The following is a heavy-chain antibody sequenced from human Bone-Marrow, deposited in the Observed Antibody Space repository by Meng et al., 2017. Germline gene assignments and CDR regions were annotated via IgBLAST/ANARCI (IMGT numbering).Heavy chain of an antibody. CDR1: GFTFSSYA. V-gene: IGHV3-30*04. CDR3: ARALGRDSSGYYLTFSPLDY. Sequence: GESLKISCAASGFTFSSYAMHWVRQAPGKGLEWVAVISYDGSNKYYADSVKGRFTISRDNSKNTLYLQMNSLRAEDTAVYYCARALGRDSSGYYLTFSPLDYWGQGTLVTVSS. D-gene: IGHD3-22*01. J-gene: IGHJ4*02. CDR2: ISYDGSNK.